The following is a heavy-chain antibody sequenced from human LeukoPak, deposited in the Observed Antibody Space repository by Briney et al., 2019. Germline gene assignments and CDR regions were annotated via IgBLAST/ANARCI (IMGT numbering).Heavy chain of an antibody. CDR2: IYHSGST. CDR1: GGSISSSSYY. J-gene: IGHJ3*02. D-gene: IGHD3-22*01. V-gene: IGHV4-39*01. Sequence: SETLSLTCTVSGGSISSSSYYWGWIRQPPGKGLEWIGSIYHSGSTYYNPSLKSRVTISVDTSKNQFSLKLSSVTAADTAVYYCARHYYYDSSGLDDAFDIWGQGTMVTVSS. CDR3: ARHYYYDSSGLDDAFDI.